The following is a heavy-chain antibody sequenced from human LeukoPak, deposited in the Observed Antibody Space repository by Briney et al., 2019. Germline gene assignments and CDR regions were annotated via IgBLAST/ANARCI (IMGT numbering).Heavy chain of an antibody. D-gene: IGHD5-18*01. CDR2: ISSNGGST. V-gene: IGHV3-64*04. J-gene: IGHJ4*02. Sequence: PGGSLRLSCSASGFTFSSYAMHWVRQAPGKGLEYVSAISSNGGSTYYADSVKGRFTISRDNAKNTLYVQMNSLRAEDTAVYYCARGGKYSYGHFDCWGQGTLVTVSS. CDR3: ARGGKYSYGHFDC. CDR1: GFTFSSYA.